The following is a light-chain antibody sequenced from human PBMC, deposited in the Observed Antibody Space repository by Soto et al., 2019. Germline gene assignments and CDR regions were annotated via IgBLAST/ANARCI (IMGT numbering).Light chain of an antibody. V-gene: IGLV2-11*01. CDR2: DVS. J-gene: IGLJ1*01. CDR3: CSYAGSFYV. Sequence: SVLTQPRSVSGSPGQSVTVSCTGTSSDVGGYNYVSWYQQHPGKAPKLMIYDVSERPSGVPDRFSGSKSGNTASLTISGLQAEDKADYYCCSYAGSFYVFGTGTKVTVL. CDR1: SSDVGGYNY.